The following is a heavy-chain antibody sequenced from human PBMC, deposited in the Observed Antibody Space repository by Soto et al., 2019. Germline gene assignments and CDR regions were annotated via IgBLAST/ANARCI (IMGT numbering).Heavy chain of an antibody. CDR2: ISYDGSNK. D-gene: IGHD3-22*01. CDR1: GFTFSSYG. J-gene: IGHJ4*02. V-gene: IGHV3-30*18. CDR3: AKAKAGTWDYDSSGYYRFDY. Sequence: QVQLVESGGGVVQPGRSLRLSCAASGFTFSSYGMHWVRQAPGKGLEWVAVISYDGSNKYYADSVKGRFTISRDNSKNTLYLQMNSLRAEDTAVYYCAKAKAGTWDYDSSGYYRFDYWGQGTLVTVSS.